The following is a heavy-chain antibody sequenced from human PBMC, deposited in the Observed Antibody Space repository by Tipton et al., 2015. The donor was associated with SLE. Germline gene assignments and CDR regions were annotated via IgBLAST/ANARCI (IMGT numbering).Heavy chain of an antibody. CDR1: GGSFSGYY. CDR2: IYYSGST. V-gene: IGHV4-59*01. D-gene: IGHD3-10*01. J-gene: IGHJ4*02. Sequence: LRLSCAVYGGSFSGYYWSWIRQPPGKGLEWIGYIYYSGSTNYNPSLKSRVTISVDTSKNQFSLKLSSVTAADTAVYYCARAGGSGSFDYWGQGTLVTVSS. CDR3: ARAGGSGSFDY.